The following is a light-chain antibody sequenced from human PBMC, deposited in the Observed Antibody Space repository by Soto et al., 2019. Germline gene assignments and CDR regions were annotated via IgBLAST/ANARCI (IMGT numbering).Light chain of an antibody. J-gene: IGKJ5*01. CDR1: QSISSSY. CDR3: LQDYNLPIT. CDR2: GAS. Sequence: EVVLTQSPATLSLSPGEGATLSCRASQSISSSYLSWYQQKPGQAPRLLIYGASTRATGIPARFSGSGRGSGTDFTLTISSLQPEDFAVYYCLQDYNLPITFGQGTLLEIK. V-gene: IGKV3D-7*01.